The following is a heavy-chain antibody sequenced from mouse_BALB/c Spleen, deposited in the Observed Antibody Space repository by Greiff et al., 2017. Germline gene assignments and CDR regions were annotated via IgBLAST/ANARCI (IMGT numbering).Heavy chain of an antibody. CDR3: ASDGYNGAWFAY. D-gene: IGHD2-3*01. CDR2: IWSGGST. Sequence: VQLQESGPGLVQPSQSLSITCTVSGFSLTSYGVHWVRQSPGKGLEWLGVIWSGGSTDYNAAFISRLSISKDNSKSQVFFKMNSLQANDTAIYYCASDGYNGAWFAYWGQGTLVTVSA. CDR1: GFSLTSYG. J-gene: IGHJ3*01. V-gene: IGHV2-2*02.